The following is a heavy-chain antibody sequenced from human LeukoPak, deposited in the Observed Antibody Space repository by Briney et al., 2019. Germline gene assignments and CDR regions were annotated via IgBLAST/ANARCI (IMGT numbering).Heavy chain of an antibody. CDR2: IGSDCKT. CDR1: GFTIDVFA. D-gene: IGHD3-10*02. J-gene: IGHJ6*02. Sequence: GGPRRLSCASSGFTIDVFAMTWLRQAPGKGLEWVCSIGSDCKTHYSESVKGWFAISRDNSQSTVFLQMNSLRAEDTALYYCAKDLHHYVAMNVWGQGTAVTVTS. CDR3: AKDLHHYVAMNV. V-gene: IGHV3-23*01.